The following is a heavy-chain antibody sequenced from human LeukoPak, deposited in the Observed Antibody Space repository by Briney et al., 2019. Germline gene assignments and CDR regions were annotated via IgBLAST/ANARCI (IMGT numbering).Heavy chain of an antibody. CDR2: FIPIFDSA. CDR3: ATGPSDYSNYVFA. V-gene: IGHV1-69*13. D-gene: IGHD4-11*01. J-gene: IGHJ5*02. Sequence: SVKVSCKASGGTFSSYAISWVRQAPGQGLEWMGGFIPIFDSANYAQKFQGRVTITADESTSTAYMELSSLRSEDTAVYYRATGPSDYSNYVFAWGQGTLVTVSS. CDR1: GGTFSSYA.